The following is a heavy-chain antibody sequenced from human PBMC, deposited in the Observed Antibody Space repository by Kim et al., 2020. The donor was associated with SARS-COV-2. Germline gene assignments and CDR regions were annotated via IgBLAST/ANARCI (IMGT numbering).Heavy chain of an antibody. CDR1: GFTVSSNY. CDR3: ARERSIVAAHYMDV. Sequence: GGSLRLSCAASGFTVSSNYMSWVRQAPGKGLEWVSVIYSGGSTYYADSVKGRFTISRDNSKNTLYLQMNSLRAEDTAVYYCARERSIVAAHYMDVWGKGTTVTVSS. V-gene: IGHV3-66*01. D-gene: IGHD1-26*01. J-gene: IGHJ6*03. CDR2: IYSGGST.